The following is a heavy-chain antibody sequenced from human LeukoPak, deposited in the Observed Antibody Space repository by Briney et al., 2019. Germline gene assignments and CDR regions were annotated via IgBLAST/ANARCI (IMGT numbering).Heavy chain of an antibody. V-gene: IGHV3-30*18. CDR2: ISYDGSNE. J-gene: IGHJ4*02. Sequence: GRSLRLSCAASGFTFSSYGMHWVRQAPGKGLEWVAVISYDGSNEYYADSVKGRFTISRDNSKNTLYLQMSSLRAEDTAVYYCAKELNRELPDYWGQGTLVTVSS. CDR1: GFTFSSYG. CDR3: AKELNRELPDY. D-gene: IGHD2/OR15-2a*01.